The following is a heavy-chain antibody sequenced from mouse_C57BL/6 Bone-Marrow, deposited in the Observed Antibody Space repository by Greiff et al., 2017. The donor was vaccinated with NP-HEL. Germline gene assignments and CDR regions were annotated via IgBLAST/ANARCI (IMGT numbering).Heavy chain of an antibody. CDR1: GFTFSDYY. Sequence: EVKLMESGGGLVQPGGSLKLSCAASGFTFSDYYMYWVRQTPEKRLEWVAYISNGGGSTYYPDTVKGRFTISRDNAKNTLYLQMRRMKSEDTAMYYCAIHLLDCYYDYWGQGTTLTVSS. J-gene: IGHJ2*01. CDR3: AIHLLDCYYDY. V-gene: IGHV5-12*01. CDR2: ISNGGGST. D-gene: IGHD2-3*01.